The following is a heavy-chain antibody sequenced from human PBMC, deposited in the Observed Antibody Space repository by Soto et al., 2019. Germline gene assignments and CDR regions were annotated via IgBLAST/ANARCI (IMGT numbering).Heavy chain of an antibody. CDR3: ARVSKADVFGGVLVQSYSFDY. Sequence: QVQLQESGPGLVKPSQTLSLTCTVSGGSISSGGYYWSWIRQHPGKGLEWIGYIYYSGSTYYNPPLKSRIPIAVYTSNNLFSLKRSSVTAADTALYYCARVSKADVFGGVLVQSYSFDYWGQGTLVTVSS. J-gene: IGHJ4*02. D-gene: IGHD3-16*02. CDR2: IYYSGST. V-gene: IGHV4-31*03. CDR1: GGSISSGGYY.